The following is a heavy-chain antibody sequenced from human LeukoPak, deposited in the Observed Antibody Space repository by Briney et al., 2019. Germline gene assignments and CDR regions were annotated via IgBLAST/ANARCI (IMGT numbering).Heavy chain of an antibody. J-gene: IGHJ4*02. D-gene: IGHD4-23*01. CDR1: GLTVTSSY. CDR2: IYSDGST. Sequence: GGSLKLSCAASGLTVTSSYMSWVRQAPGKGLEWVSVIYSDGSTYYADSVKGRFSISRDNSKNTLYLQLNSLRVEDTAVYYCARRPDYGGTPTFDYWGQGTLVTVSS. CDR3: ARRPDYGGTPTFDY. V-gene: IGHV3-66*01.